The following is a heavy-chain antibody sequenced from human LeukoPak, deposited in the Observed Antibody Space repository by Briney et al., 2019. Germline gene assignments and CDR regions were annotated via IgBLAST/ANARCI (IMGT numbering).Heavy chain of an antibody. V-gene: IGHV3-33*01. CDR3: ARATGTTSNFFYGLDV. D-gene: IGHD1-7*01. Sequence: GGSLRLSCAASGFTFSSYRMHWVRQAPGKGLEWVAVIWYDGSNKYYAASVKGRFTISRDNSKNTLYLQMNSLRAEDTAVYNCARATGTTSNFFYGLDVWGQGTTVTVSS. CDR2: IWYDGSNK. CDR1: GFTFSSYR. J-gene: IGHJ6*02.